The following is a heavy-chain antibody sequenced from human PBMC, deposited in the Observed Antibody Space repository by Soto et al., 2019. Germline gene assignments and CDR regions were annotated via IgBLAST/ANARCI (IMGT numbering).Heavy chain of an antibody. CDR2: INHSGST. Sequence: QVQLQQWGAGLLKPSETLSLTCAVYGGSFSGYYWSWIRQPPGKGLEWIGEINHSGSTNYNPSLKSRGTISVDTSKNQFSLKLSSVTAADTAVYYCAREVVRYSSSGERFDPWGQGTLVTVSS. CDR1: GGSFSGYY. V-gene: IGHV4-34*01. J-gene: IGHJ5*02. D-gene: IGHD6-13*01. CDR3: AREVVRYSSSGERFDP.